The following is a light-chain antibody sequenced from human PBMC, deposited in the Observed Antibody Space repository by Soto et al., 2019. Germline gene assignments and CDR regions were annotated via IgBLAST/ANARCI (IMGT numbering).Light chain of an antibody. CDR1: KTISSW. V-gene: IGKV1-5*03. J-gene: IGKJ1*01. Sequence: DIQMTQSSSTLSGSVGDSVTIXXRASKTISSWLAWYQQKPGKAPKLXIYKASNLKSGVPSRFSGSGSGTEFTLTISSLQPDDFATYYCQHYNSYSEAFGQGTKVDIK. CDR3: QHYNSYSEA. CDR2: KAS.